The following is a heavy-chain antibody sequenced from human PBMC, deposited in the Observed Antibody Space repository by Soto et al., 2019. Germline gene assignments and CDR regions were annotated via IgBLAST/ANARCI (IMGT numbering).Heavy chain of an antibody. CDR3: ARDSPEYDYIWGSYRGAFDI. Sequence: TGGSLRLSCAASGFTFGSYSVNWVRQAPGKGLEWVSYISSSSSTIYYADSVKGRFTISRDNAKNSLYLQMNSLRAEDTAVYYCARDSPEYDYIWGSYRGAFDIWGQGTMVTVSS. CDR2: ISSSSSTI. D-gene: IGHD3-16*02. V-gene: IGHV3-48*01. J-gene: IGHJ3*02. CDR1: GFTFGSYS.